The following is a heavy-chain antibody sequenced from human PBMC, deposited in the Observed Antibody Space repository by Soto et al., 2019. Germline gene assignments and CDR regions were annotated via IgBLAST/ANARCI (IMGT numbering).Heavy chain of an antibody. CDR2: INPKSGGT. Sequence: ASVKVSCKASGYTFINFFIHWVRQAPGQGLEWLGRINPKSGGTSTAQKFQGWVTMTTDTSISTASMELTRLTSDDTAIYYCARGDSTDCSNGVCSFFYNHDMDVWGQGTTVTGLL. D-gene: IGHD2-8*01. J-gene: IGHJ6*02. CDR1: GYTFINFF. V-gene: IGHV1-2*04. CDR3: ARGDSTDCSNGVCSFFYNHDMDV.